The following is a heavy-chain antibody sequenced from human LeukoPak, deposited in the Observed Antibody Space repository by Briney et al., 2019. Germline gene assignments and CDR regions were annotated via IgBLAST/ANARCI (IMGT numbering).Heavy chain of an antibody. J-gene: IGHJ4*02. CDR3: ARGRPHGNDY. Sequence: TGGSLRLSCAASGFTFSSYWVNWVRQAPGKGLVWVSRIASDGSSTTYAGSVKGRFSISRDNAKNTLYLQMNSLRVEDTAVYYCARGRPHGNDYWGQGTLVTVSS. CDR2: IASDGSST. CDR1: GFTFSSYW. D-gene: IGHD4-23*01. V-gene: IGHV3-74*01.